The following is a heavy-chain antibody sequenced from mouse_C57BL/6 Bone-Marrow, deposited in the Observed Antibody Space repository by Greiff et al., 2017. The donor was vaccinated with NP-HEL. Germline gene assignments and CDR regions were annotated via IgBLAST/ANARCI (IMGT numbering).Heavy chain of an antibody. V-gene: IGHV3-6*01. CDR1: GYSITSGYY. J-gene: IGHJ2*01. CDR2: ISYDGSN. D-gene: IGHD2-5*01. CDR3: AREDSKYYFDY. Sequence: ESGPGLVKPSQSLSLTCSVTGYSITSGYYWNWIRQFPGNKLEWMGYISYDGSNNYNPSLKNRISITRDTSKNQFFLKLNSVTTEDTATYYCAREDSKYYFDYWGQGTTLTVSS.